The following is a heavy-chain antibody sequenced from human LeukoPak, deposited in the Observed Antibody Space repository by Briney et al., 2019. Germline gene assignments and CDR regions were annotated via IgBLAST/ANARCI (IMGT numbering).Heavy chain of an antibody. Sequence: SETLFLTCTVSGGSVSSGSYYWSWIRQPPGKGLEWIGYIYYSGSTNYNPPLKSRVTISVDTSKNQFSLKLSSVTAADTAVYYCARRSSGYYPRGFDYWGQGTLVTVSS. J-gene: IGHJ4*02. D-gene: IGHD3-22*01. CDR2: IYYSGST. CDR1: GGSVSSGSYY. CDR3: ARRSSGYYPRGFDY. V-gene: IGHV4-61*01.